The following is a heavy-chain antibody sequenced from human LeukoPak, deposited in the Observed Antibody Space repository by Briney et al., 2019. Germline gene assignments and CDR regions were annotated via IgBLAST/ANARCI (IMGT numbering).Heavy chain of an antibody. D-gene: IGHD2-2*02. V-gene: IGHV3-30*04. Sequence: GGSLRLSCAASGFTFINHAMHWVRQAPGKGLEWVAGITYDGSKKYYPDSVKGRCTISRDNSKKTLFLEMNSLRAEDTAVYYCARGQLQYYYYIDVWGKGTTVTVSS. CDR2: ITYDGSKK. CDR1: GFTFINHA. CDR3: ARGQLQYYYYIDV. J-gene: IGHJ6*03.